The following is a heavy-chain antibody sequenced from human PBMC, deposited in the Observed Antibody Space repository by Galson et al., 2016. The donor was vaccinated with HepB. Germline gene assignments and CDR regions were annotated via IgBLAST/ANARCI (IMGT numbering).Heavy chain of an antibody. CDR1: GFTVDSSY. Sequence: SLRLSCAVSGFTVDSSYIRWVRQAPGKGLEWVSVIYRGGKTHHADSVKGRFSISRDNSKQTVYLQMGSLRADDTGIYYCARSRGYSSDQMYYYYYMDVWGKGTTVTVSS. D-gene: IGHD5-18*01. J-gene: IGHJ6*03. CDR2: IYRGGKT. V-gene: IGHV3-53*01. CDR3: ARSRGYSSDQMYYYYYMDV.